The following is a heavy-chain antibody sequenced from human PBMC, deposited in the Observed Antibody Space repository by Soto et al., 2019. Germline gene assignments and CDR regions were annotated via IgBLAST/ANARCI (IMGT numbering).Heavy chain of an antibody. V-gene: IGHV3-15*01. CDR2: IKSKTDGGTT. Sequence: GESLKISCAASGFTFSNAWMSWVRQAPGKGLEWVGRIKSKTDGGTTDYAAPETGRFTISRDDSKNTLYLQMNSLKTDDTAVYYCSTDESPGYDFWSGYSLHAFDIWGQGTMVTVAS. CDR3: STDESPGYDFWSGYSLHAFDI. CDR1: GFTFSNAW. D-gene: IGHD3-3*01. J-gene: IGHJ3*02.